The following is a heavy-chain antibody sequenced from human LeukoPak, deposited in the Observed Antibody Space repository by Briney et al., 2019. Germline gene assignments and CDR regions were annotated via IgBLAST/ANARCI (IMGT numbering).Heavy chain of an antibody. CDR1: GFTFSSYG. CDR2: IWYDGSNK. CDR3: ARGWFGEFIYYYGMDV. D-gene: IGHD3-10*01. J-gene: IGHJ6*02. Sequence: AGGSLRLSCAASGFTFSSYGMHWVRQAPGKGLEWVAVIWYDGSNKYYADSVKGRFTISRDNSKNTLHLRMKSLRAEDTAVYYCARGWFGEFIYYYGMDVWGQGTTVTVSS. V-gene: IGHV3-33*01.